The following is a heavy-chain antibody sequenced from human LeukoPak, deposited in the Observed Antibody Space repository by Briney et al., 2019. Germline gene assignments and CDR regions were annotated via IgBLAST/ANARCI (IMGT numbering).Heavy chain of an antibody. V-gene: IGHV4-59*01. Sequence: SETLSLTCTVSGGSISSYYWSWIRQPPGKGLEWIGHIYYSGSTNYNPSLKSRVTISVDTSKNQFSLKLSSVTAADTAVYYCARYYDFWRGSNWFDPWGQGTLVTVSS. CDR1: GGSISSYY. CDR3: ARYYDFWRGSNWFDP. J-gene: IGHJ5*02. D-gene: IGHD3-3*01. CDR2: IYYSGST.